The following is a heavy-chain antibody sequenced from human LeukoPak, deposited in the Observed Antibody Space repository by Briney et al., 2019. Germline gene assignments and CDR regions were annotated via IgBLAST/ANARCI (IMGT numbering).Heavy chain of an antibody. CDR3: AREDGRVDYMDV. V-gene: IGHV1-69*13. CDR1: GGTFSSYA. Sequence: ASVKVSCKASGGTFSSYAISWVRQAPGQGLEWMGGIIPIFGTANYAQKFQGRVTITADESTSTAYMELRSLRSDDTAVYYCAREDGRVDYMDVWGKGTTVTVSS. D-gene: IGHD1-26*01. CDR2: IIPIFGTA. J-gene: IGHJ6*03.